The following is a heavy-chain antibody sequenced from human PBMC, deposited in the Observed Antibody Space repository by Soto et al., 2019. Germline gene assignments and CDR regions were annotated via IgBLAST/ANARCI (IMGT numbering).Heavy chain of an antibody. J-gene: IGHJ5*02. CDR3: ATDCSGGSCHTGISWFDP. CDR2: FDPEDGET. V-gene: IGHV1-24*01. CDR1: GYTLTELS. Sequence: ASVKVSCKVSGYTLTELSMHWVRQAPGKGLEWMGGFDPEDGETIYAQKFQGRVTMTEDTSTDTAYMELSSLRSEDTAVYYCATDCSGGSCHTGISWFDPWGQGTLVTVSS. D-gene: IGHD2-15*01.